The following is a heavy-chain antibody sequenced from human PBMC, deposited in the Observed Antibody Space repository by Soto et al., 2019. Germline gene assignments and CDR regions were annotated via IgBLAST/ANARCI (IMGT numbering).Heavy chain of an antibody. CDR3: AKLTTS. Sequence: VQLLESGGGLVQPGGSLRLSCAASGFTFSSSAMSWVRQAPGKGLEWVSSISGDNTYYADSVKGRFIISKDISKNTLYLQMNSLIVEDTAVYYCAKLTTSWGQGTLVTVSS. CDR1: GFTFSSSA. V-gene: IGHV3-23*01. CDR2: ISGDNT. J-gene: IGHJ5*02.